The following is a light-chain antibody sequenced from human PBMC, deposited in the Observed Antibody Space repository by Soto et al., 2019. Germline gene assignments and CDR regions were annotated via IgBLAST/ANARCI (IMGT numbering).Light chain of an antibody. J-gene: IGKJ4*02. V-gene: IGKV3-15*01. Sequence: EIVMTQSPATLSVSPGERATLSCRASQSVSSNLAWYQQKPGQAPRPLIYGASTRATGIPARFSCSGSGTEFTITISSLQSEDFAVYYCQQYNNWTPLTCGGGTKVEIK. CDR3: QQYNNWTPLT. CDR2: GAS. CDR1: QSVSSN.